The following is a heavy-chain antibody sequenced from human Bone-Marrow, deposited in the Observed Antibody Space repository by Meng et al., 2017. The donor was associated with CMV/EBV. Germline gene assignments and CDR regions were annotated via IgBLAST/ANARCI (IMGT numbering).Heavy chain of an antibody. Sequence: SVKVSCKASGGTFSSYAISWVRQAPGQGLEWMGGIIPIFGTANYAQKFQGRVTITTDESTSTAYMELSSLRSEDTAVYYCARLGGMAAAGNYWGQGTLVTVSS. CDR2: IIPIFGTA. CDR3: ARLGGMAAAGNY. D-gene: IGHD6-13*01. J-gene: IGHJ4*02. V-gene: IGHV1-69*05. CDR1: GGTFSSYA.